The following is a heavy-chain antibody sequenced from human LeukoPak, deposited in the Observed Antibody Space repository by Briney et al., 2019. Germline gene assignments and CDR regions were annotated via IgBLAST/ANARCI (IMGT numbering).Heavy chain of an antibody. CDR2: IYYSGST. V-gene: IGHV4-39*07. CDR3: ASGEKTGDIRAFDI. J-gene: IGHJ3*02. CDR1: GGSISSSSYY. Sequence: SETLSLTCTVSGGSISSSSYYWGWIRQPPGKGLEWIGSIYYSGSTYYNPSLRSRVTISVDTSKNQFSLKLSSVTAADTAVYYCASGEKTGDIRAFDIWGQGTMVTVSS. D-gene: IGHD7-27*01.